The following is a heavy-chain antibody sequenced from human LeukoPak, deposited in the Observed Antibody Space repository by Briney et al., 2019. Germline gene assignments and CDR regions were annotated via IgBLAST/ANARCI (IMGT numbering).Heavy chain of an antibody. D-gene: IGHD6-6*01. V-gene: IGHV4-59*01. CDR3: XRGRQLVLGLDAFDI. CDR1: GGSISSYY. Sequence: SETLSLTCTISGGSISSYYWSWIRQPPGKGLEWIGYIYYSGSTNYNPSLKSRVTISVDTSKNQFSLKLSSVTAADTAVYYCXRGRQLVLGLDAFDIWGQGTMVTVSS. J-gene: IGHJ3*02. CDR2: IYYSGST.